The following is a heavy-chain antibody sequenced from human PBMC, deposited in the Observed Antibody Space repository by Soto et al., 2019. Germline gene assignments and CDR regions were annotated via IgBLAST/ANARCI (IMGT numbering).Heavy chain of an antibody. CDR1: GFTFSNAL. D-gene: IGHD6-6*01. Sequence: GGSLRLSCAASGFTFSNALMSWVRQAPGKGLEWVGRIKSKTDGGTTDYAAPVKGRFTISRDDSKNTLYLQMNSLKTEDTAVYYCTTGGKYSSSSLDYWGQGILVTVSS. CDR2: IKSKTDGGTT. J-gene: IGHJ4*02. V-gene: IGHV3-15*01. CDR3: TTGGKYSSSSLDY.